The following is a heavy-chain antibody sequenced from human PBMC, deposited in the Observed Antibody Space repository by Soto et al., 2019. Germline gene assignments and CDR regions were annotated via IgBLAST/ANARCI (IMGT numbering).Heavy chain of an antibody. Sequence: QVQLQQLGAGLLKPSETLSLTCAVYGGSFSGYYWSWIRQPPGKGLEWMGEINHSGSTNYNPSLKCRVTISVDTSKNQFSLKLSSVTAADTAVYYCARGRGTIFGVVIKVPWFDPWGQGTLVTVSS. CDR1: GGSFSGYY. D-gene: IGHD3-3*01. CDR2: INHSGST. J-gene: IGHJ5*02. V-gene: IGHV4-34*01. CDR3: ARGRGTIFGVVIKVPWFDP.